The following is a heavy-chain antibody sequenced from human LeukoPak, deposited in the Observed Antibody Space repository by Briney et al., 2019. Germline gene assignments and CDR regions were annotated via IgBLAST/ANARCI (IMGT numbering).Heavy chain of an antibody. D-gene: IGHD1-26*01. CDR3: ATTLVGATGRFGHY. CDR2: IIPIFGTA. V-gene: IGHV1-69*06. J-gene: IGHJ4*02. CDR1: GGTFSSYA. Sequence: ASVKVSCKASGGTFSSYAISWVRQAPGQGLEWMGGIIPIFGTANYAQKFQGRVTMTEDTSTDTAYMELSSLRSEDTAVYYCATTLVGATGRFGHYWGQGTLVTVSS.